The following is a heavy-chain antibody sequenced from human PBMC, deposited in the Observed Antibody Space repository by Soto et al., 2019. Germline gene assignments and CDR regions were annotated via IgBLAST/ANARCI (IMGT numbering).Heavy chain of an antibody. Sequence: GGSLRLSCAASGFTFSSYGMHWVRQAPGKGLEWVAVISYDGSNKYYADSVKGRFTISRDNSKNTLYLQMNSLRAEDTAVYYCAKGGGNIAAGYYYYYGMDVWGQGTTVTVSS. CDR2: ISYDGSNK. CDR1: GFTFSSYG. V-gene: IGHV3-30*18. J-gene: IGHJ6*02. CDR3: AKGGGNIAAGYYYYYGMDV. D-gene: IGHD6-13*01.